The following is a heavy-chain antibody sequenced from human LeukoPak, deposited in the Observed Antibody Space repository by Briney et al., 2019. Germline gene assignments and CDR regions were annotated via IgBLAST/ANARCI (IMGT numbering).Heavy chain of an antibody. CDR2: IYISGST. CDR1: GGSTSSYY. D-gene: IGHD1-1*01. V-gene: IGHV4-4*07. Sequence: SETLSLTCTVSGGSTSSYYWSWIRQPAGKGLEWIGCIYISGSTNYNPSLKSRVTMSVDTSKNQFSLKLSSVTATDTAVYYCARDRGTWNDDGFDYWGQGTLVTVSS. CDR3: ARDRGTWNDDGFDY. J-gene: IGHJ4*02.